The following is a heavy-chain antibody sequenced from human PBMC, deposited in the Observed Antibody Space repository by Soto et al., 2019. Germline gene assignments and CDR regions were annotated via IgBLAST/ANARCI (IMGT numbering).Heavy chain of an antibody. Sequence: LETLSLTCTVSNFSVLTSIYYWAWIRQPPGKGLEWVGTVYYTGTTYYNPSLQSRVTISIDTSKNQFSLNLNSVTAADTAVYYCARNWNLALVPAAYFDSWGQGTLVTVSS. D-gene: IGHD2-2*01. J-gene: IGHJ4*02. CDR2: VYYTGTT. CDR1: NFSVLTSIYY. CDR3: ARNWNLALVPAAYFDS. V-gene: IGHV4-39*01.